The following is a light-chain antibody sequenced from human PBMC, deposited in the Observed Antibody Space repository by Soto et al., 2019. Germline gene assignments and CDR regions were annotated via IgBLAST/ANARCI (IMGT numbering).Light chain of an antibody. J-gene: IGLJ1*01. CDR1: SSDVGAYDF. CDR2: DVN. V-gene: IGLV2-14*03. Sequence: QSALTQPAAVSGSPGQSITISCTGTSSDVGAYDFVSWYQQHPGEAPKVMIYDVNNRPSGVSNRFSGSKAGNTASLTISGLQAEDEADYYCSSYTRTFTLVFGTGTKVTVL. CDR3: SSYTRTFTLV.